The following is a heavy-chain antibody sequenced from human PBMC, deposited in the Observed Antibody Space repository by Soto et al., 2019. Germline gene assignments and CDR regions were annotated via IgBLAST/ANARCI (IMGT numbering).Heavy chain of an antibody. CDR1: GDSVSSNSAG. CDR3: ARGSWDDVSGHYYMDV. Sequence: SQTLSLTCDISGDSVSSNSAGWNWMRQTPLRGIEWLGRTYYKSKWYYTYAASVKSRITVSPDTSKNQFSLQLTSVTPEDTAVYYCARGSWDDVSGHYYMDVWDKGTTVTVSS. J-gene: IGHJ6*03. CDR2: TYYKSKWYY. V-gene: IGHV6-1*01. D-gene: IGHD1-1*01.